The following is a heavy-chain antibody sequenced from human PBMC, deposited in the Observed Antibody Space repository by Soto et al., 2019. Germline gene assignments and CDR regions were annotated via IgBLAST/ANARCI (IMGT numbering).Heavy chain of an antibody. V-gene: IGHV3-23*01. Sequence: EVQLLESGGGLVQPGGSLRLSCAASGFTFSSYAMSWVRQAPGKGLEWVSAISGSGGSTYYADSVKGRFTISRDNSKNTLYLQMNSLRAEDTAVYYCAKSDCSGGSCFHYWYFDLWGRGTLVTVSS. J-gene: IGHJ2*01. CDR2: ISGSGGST. D-gene: IGHD2-15*01. CDR1: GFTFSSYA. CDR3: AKSDCSGGSCFHYWYFDL.